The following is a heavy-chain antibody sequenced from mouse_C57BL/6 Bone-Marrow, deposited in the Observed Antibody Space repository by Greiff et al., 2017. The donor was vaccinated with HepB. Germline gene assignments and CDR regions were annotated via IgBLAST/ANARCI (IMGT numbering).Heavy chain of an antibody. CDR2: IWSDGST. D-gene: IGHD2-4*01. CDR1: GFSLTSYG. V-gene: IGHV2-6-1*01. Sequence: QVQLKESGPGLVAPSQRLSITCTVSGFSLTSYGVHWVRQPPGKGLEWLVVIWSDGSTTYNSALKSRLSISKDNSKSQVFLKMNSLQTDDTAMYYCARHGGLRRGFYYAMDYWGQGTSVTVSS. CDR3: ARHGGLRRGFYYAMDY. J-gene: IGHJ4*01.